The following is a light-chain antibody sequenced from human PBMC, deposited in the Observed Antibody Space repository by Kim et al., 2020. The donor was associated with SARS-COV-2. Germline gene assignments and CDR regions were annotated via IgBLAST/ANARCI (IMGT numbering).Light chain of an antibody. Sequence: GQSVTISCTVSNSGVGDYGSIAWYQQYPGNAPNLLIFDVNERPSGVSERFSGSISGNTASLTISGLQAEDEGAYYCSSYTSSTTWVFGGGTKVTVL. CDR3: SSYTSSTTWV. CDR2: DVN. V-gene: IGLV2-14*03. CDR1: NSGVGDYGS. J-gene: IGLJ3*02.